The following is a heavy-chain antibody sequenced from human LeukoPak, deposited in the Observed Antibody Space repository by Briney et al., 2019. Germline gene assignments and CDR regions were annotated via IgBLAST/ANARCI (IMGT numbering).Heavy chain of an antibody. J-gene: IGHJ6*03. CDR3: ARLEDSYYYMDV. D-gene: IGHD3-22*01. V-gene: IGHV1-18*01. CDR1: GYTFTSYG. Sequence: ASVKVSCKASGYTFTSYGISWVRQAPGQGLEWMGWISAYNGNANYAQKLQGRVTMTTDTSTSTAYMELRSLRSDDTAVYYCARLEDSYYYMDVWGKGTTVTVSS. CDR2: ISAYNGNA.